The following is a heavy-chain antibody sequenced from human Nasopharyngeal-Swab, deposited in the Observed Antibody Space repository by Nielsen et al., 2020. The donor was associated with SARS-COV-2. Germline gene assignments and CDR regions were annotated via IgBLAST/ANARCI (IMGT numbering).Heavy chain of an antibody. CDR3: ARGVKRSGNWYFDL. J-gene: IGHJ2*01. Sequence: SQTLSLTCDVNGGPFSGFSLSWIRQSPGKGLEWIGEISSSGTTNYNPSLQNPSLNGRVTLSLTSSDNQFSLEVTSVAVADTAVYYCARGVKRSGNWYFDLWGRGALVTVSS. D-gene: IGHD1-26*01. CDR1: GGPFSGFS. V-gene: IGHV4-34*01. CDR2: ISSSGTT.